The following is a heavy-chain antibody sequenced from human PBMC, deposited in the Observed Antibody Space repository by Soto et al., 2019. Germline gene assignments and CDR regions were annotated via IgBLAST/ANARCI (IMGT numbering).Heavy chain of an antibody. Sequence: PGGSLRLSCAASGFTFSSYAMSWVRQAPGKGLEWVSAISGSGGSTYYADSVKGRFTISRDNSKNTLYLQMNSLRAEDTAVYYCAKGGAITRIVVADGTGAFESWGQGTMVTVAS. CDR2: ISGSGGST. D-gene: IGHD3-22*01. J-gene: IGHJ3*02. V-gene: IGHV3-23*01. CDR3: AKGGAITRIVVADGTGAFES. CDR1: GFTFSSYA.